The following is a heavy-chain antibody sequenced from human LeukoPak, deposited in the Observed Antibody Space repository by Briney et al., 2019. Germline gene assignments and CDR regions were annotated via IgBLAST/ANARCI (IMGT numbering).Heavy chain of an antibody. CDR3: ARESRGIAAAGSFDY. Sequence: QAGGSLRLSCAASGITVSSNYMSWVRQAPGKGLEWVSVIYSGGSTYYSDSVKGRFTISRDNSKNTLYLQMNSLRAEDTAVYCCARESRGIAAAGSFDYWGQGTLVTVSS. D-gene: IGHD6-13*01. CDR1: GITVSSNY. J-gene: IGHJ4*02. CDR2: IYSGGST. V-gene: IGHV3-66*01.